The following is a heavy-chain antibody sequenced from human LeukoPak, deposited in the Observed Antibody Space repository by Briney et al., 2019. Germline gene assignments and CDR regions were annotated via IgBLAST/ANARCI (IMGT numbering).Heavy chain of an antibody. Sequence: SETVSLTCTVSGGSISSYYWSWIRQTPGKGLEWIGYIYYSGSTNYNPSRKSRVTISVDTSKNQFSLKLSSVTAADTAVYYCARVGARPAAAGMFDPWGQGTLVTVSS. CDR3: ARVGARPAAAGMFDP. CDR2: IYYSGST. D-gene: IGHD6-13*01. J-gene: IGHJ5*02. V-gene: IGHV4-59*01. CDR1: GGSISSYY.